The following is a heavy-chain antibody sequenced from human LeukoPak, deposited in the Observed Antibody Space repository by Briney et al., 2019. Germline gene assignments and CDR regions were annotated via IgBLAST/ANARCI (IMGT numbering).Heavy chain of an antibody. CDR2: ISAYNGNT. D-gene: IGHD2-2*02. V-gene: IGHV1-18*01. Sequence: ASVRVSSKASGYTFTTYGISWVRQAPGQGLEWMGWISAYNGNTNYAQKLQGRVTMTTDTSTSTAYMELRSLRSDDTAVYYCARADCSSTSCYMEVAFDIWGQGTMVTVSS. CDR3: ARADCSSTSCYMEVAFDI. CDR1: GYTFTTYG. J-gene: IGHJ3*02.